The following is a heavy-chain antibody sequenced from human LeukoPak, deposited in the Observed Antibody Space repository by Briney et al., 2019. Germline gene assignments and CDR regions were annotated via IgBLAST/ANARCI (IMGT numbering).Heavy chain of an antibody. Sequence: SETLSLTCTVSGGSISSSRYYWGWIRQPPGKGLEWIGSIYYSGSTYYNPSLKSRVTISVDTSKNQFSLKLSSVTAADTAVYYCARVYEQWLVPENWSDPWGQGTLVTVSS. V-gene: IGHV4-39*07. J-gene: IGHJ5*02. CDR2: IYYSGST. CDR1: GGSISSSRYY. CDR3: ARVYEQWLVPENWSDP. D-gene: IGHD6-19*01.